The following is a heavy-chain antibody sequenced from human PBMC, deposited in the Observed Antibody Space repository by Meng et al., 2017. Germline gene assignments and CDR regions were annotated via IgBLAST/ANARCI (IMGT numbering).Heavy chain of an antibody. CDR1: GYTFTSYG. CDR2: INPKSGDT. V-gene: IGHV1-2*06. J-gene: IGHJ4*02. CDR3: ARDEDISAAGKLFGDY. Sequence: VQSGGGVKKPGASVKGSCKASGYTFTSYGISWVRQAPGQGLEWMGRINPKSGDTHYAQRFQGRVTMTGDTSISTAYMELSGLRSDDTAMYYCARDEDISAAGKLFGDYWGQGTLVTVSS. D-gene: IGHD6-13*01.